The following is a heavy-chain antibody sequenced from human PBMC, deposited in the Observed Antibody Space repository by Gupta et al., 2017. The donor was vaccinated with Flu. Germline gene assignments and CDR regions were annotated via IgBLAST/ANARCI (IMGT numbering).Heavy chain of an antibody. CDR1: GFTFSTYT. Sequence: EVRLLESGGGLVRPGGSLRLSCVASGFTFSTYTFNWVRQTPGKGLEWLASISRSSGYIYYADSVKGRFTISRDNSKTSLYLQMNSLRDEDTALYYCARLGGSGTAFHYFYGLDVWGRGTAVTVSS. J-gene: IGHJ6*02. CDR3: ARLGGSGTAFHYFYGLDV. D-gene: IGHD2-15*01. V-gene: IGHV3-21*02. CDR2: ISRSSGYI.